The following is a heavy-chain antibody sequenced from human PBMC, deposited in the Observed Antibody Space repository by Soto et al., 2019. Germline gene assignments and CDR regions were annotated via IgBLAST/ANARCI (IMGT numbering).Heavy chain of an antibody. CDR1: GYSFTSYW. V-gene: IGHV5-51*01. CDR3: ARGDLVYYYDSTGYGWFDP. J-gene: IGHJ5*02. CDR2: IYPGDSDT. D-gene: IGHD3-22*01. Sequence: GESLKISCKGSGYSFTSYWIGWVRQMPGKGLEWMGIIYPGDSDTRYSPSFQGQVTISADKSISTAYLQWSSLKASDTAMYYCARGDLVYYYDSTGYGWFDPWGQGTLVTVSS.